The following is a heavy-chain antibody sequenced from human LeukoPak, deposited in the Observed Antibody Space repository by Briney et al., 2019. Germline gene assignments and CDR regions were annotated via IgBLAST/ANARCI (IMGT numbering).Heavy chain of an antibody. CDR2: ISAYNGNT. Sequence: ASVKVSCKASGFTFTTYVISWVRQAPGQGLEWMGWISAYNGNTNYAQKLQGRVTMTTDTSTSTAYMELRSLGSYDPAGYYCSRDVRRIAAADPLVYWGQGTLVTVSS. CDR3: SRDVRRIAAADPLVY. CDR1: GFTFTTYV. D-gene: IGHD6-13*01. J-gene: IGHJ4*02. V-gene: IGHV1-18*01.